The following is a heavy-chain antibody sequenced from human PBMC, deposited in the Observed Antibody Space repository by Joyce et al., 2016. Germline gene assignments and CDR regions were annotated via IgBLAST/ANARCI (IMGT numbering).Heavy chain of an antibody. Sequence: EVQLLESGGGLVQPAGSLRLSCAASGFTFSSYAMSWVRQAPGKGMEGVSVISDSGSSSYEADSVKGRFTFSRDNSKNTLYLQMNSLRAEDTAVYYCAKVAEGSAVYFYYMDVWGKGTTVTVSS. D-gene: IGHD6-6*01. CDR3: AKVAEGSAVYFYYMDV. CDR1: GFTFSSYA. CDR2: ISDSGSSS. V-gene: IGHV3-23*01. J-gene: IGHJ6*03.